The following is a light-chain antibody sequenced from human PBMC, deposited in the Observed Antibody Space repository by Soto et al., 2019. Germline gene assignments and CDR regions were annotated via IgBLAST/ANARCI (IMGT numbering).Light chain of an antibody. CDR1: QDISNY. CDR2: DAS. J-gene: IGKJ4*01. CDR3: QQYDNLPLG. Sequence: DIQMTQSPSSLSASVGDRVTITCQASQDISNYLNWYQQKPGKAPKRLIYDASNLETGVPSRFSGSGSGTDFTFTISSLQPEDIATYYCQQYDNLPLGFGGGTKVEIK. V-gene: IGKV1-33*01.